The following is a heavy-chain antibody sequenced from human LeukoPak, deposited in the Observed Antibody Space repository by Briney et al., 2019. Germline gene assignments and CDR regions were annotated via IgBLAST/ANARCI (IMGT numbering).Heavy chain of an antibody. Sequence: GGSLRLSCAASGFTFSSYWMHWVRQAPGKGLVWVSRINSDGSTTTYADSVKGRFTISRDNAKNSLYLQMNSLRAEDTAVYYCARESSTSCYGCNDYWGQGTLVTVSS. V-gene: IGHV3-74*01. CDR3: ARESSTSCYGCNDY. J-gene: IGHJ4*02. D-gene: IGHD2-2*01. CDR1: GFTFSSYW. CDR2: INSDGSTT.